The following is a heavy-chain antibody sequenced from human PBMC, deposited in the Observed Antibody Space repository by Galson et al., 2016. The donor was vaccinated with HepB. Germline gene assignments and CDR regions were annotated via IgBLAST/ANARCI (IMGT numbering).Heavy chain of an antibody. CDR3: YVLGATPTDEAFHV. Sequence: SLRLSCAASGFTFKTAWMSWVRQTPGKGLEWLGRIKTKADGEATDYAAPVNGRFTISRDDSRSRVFLQMNSLKIEDTAIYFCYVLGATPTDEAFHVWGQGTRVTVSS. J-gene: IGHJ4*02. D-gene: IGHD3-10*02. V-gene: IGHV3-15*01. CDR2: IKTKADGEAT. CDR1: GFTFKTAW.